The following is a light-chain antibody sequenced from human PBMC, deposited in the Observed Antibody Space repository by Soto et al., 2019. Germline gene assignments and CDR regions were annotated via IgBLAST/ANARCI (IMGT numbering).Light chain of an antibody. CDR2: GAS. J-gene: IGKJ4*01. CDR1: QNIENN. CDR3: QQYNNWPPLT. Sequence: EIVMTQSPATLSVSPGDRVTLSCRASQNIENNLAWYQQRPGQPPRLLIYGASTRANGIPARFSGSGSGTEFTLTISSLQSEDFAVYCCQQYNNWPPLTFGGGTKVEIK. V-gene: IGKV3D-15*01.